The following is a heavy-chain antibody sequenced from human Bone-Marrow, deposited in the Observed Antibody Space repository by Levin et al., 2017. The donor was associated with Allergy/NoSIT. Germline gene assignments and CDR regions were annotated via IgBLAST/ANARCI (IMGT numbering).Heavy chain of an antibody. CDR2: MYQSGNT. Sequence: PSETLSLTCAVSGGSTNSTNWWSWVRQTPGKGLEWIGEMYQSGNTNYNPSLKSRVTISVDKSKNQFSLKLSSVTAADTAVYYCARGITIFGVVLAVNDAFDIWGQGTMVTVSS. D-gene: IGHD3-3*01. CDR3: ARGITIFGVVLAVNDAFDI. V-gene: IGHV4-4*02. CDR1: GGSTNSTNW. J-gene: IGHJ3*02.